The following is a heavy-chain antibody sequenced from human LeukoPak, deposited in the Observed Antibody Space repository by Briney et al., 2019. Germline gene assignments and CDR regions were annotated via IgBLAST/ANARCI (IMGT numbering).Heavy chain of an antibody. D-gene: IGHD3-3*01. CDR1: GFTFDDYG. J-gene: IGHJ4*02. CDR2: INWNGGST. CDR3: ARGIRFLEWLSGFDY. V-gene: IGHV3-20*04. Sequence: GGSLRLSCAASGFTFDDYGMSWVRQVPGKGLEWVSGINWNGGSTGYADSVKGRFTISRDNAKNSLYLQMDSLRVEDTALYFCARGIRFLEWLSGFDYWGQGTLVTVSS.